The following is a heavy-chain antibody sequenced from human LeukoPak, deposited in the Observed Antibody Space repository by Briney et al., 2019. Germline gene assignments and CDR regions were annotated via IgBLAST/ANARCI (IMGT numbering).Heavy chain of an antibody. J-gene: IGHJ4*02. CDR2: ISGDAHST. CDR1: GFTFRDFA. CDR3: VKDAPLPFDF. V-gene: IGHV3-23*01. Sequence: GGSLRLSCAASGFTFRDFAMSWVRQAPGKGLEWVSAISGDAHSTYYADSLKGRFTISGDNSKNTLYLQMNSLRAADTATYFCVKDAPLPFDFWGQGALVIVSS.